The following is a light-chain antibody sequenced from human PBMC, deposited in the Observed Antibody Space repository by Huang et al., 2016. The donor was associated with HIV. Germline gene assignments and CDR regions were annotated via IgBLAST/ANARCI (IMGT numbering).Light chain of an antibody. Sequence: AIQMTQSPSSLSASVGDRVTITCRARQGIRNDLGWYQQKPGKAPKLLIYAASSLQSGVPSRFSGSCSGTDFTLTISSLQPEDFATYYCLQDYNYTFTFGPGTKVDIK. CDR2: AAS. CDR1: QGIRND. CDR3: LQDYNYTFT. J-gene: IGKJ3*01. V-gene: IGKV1-6*01.